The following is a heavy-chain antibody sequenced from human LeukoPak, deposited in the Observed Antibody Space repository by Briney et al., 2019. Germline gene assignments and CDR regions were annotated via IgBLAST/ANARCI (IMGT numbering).Heavy chain of an antibody. J-gene: IGHJ3*02. CDR3: ARDGGYCSGGSCYHDAFDI. CDR2: INTNTGNP. CDR1: GYTFTSYG. Sequence: ASVKVSCKASGYTFTSYGISWVRQAPGQGLEWMGWINTNTGNPTYAQGFTGRFVFSLDTSVSTAYLQISSLKAEDTAVYYCARDGGYCSGGSCYHDAFDIWGQGTMVTVSS. D-gene: IGHD2-15*01. V-gene: IGHV7-4-1*02.